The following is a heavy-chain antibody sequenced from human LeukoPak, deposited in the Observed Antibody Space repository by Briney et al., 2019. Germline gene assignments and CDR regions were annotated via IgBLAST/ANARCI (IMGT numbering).Heavy chain of an antibody. V-gene: IGHV1-69*05. Sequence: SVKVSCKASGGTFSSYAISWVRQAPGQGLEWMGGIIPIFGTANYAQKFQGRVTITTDESTSTAYMELSSLRSEDTAVYYCARGAPTHFGVVPNWFDPWGQGTLVTVSS. CDR1: GGTFSSYA. CDR2: IIPIFGTA. D-gene: IGHD3-3*01. CDR3: ARGAPTHFGVVPNWFDP. J-gene: IGHJ5*02.